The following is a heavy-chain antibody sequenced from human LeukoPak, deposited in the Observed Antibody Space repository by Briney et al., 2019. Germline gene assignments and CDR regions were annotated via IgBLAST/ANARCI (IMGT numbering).Heavy chain of an antibody. CDR2: ISAYNGNT. V-gene: IGHV1-18*04. D-gene: IGHD4-23*01. CDR1: GYTFTGYY. J-gene: IGHJ4*02. Sequence: ASVKVSCKASGYTFTGYYMHGVRQPRGQGGEWMGWISAYNGNTNYAQKLQGRVTMTTDTSTSTAYMELRSLRSDDTAVYYCARVAPTYGGLDPFDYWGQGTLVTVSS. CDR3: ARVAPTYGGLDPFDY.